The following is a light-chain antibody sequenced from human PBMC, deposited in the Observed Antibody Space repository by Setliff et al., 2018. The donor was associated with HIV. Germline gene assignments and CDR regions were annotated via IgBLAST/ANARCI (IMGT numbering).Light chain of an antibody. V-gene: IGLV2-14*01. CDR2: EVT. Sequence: QSVLTQPASVSGSPGQPITISCTGADSDVGGYNYVSWYQQHPGKAPKLMIYEVTNRPSGVSNRFSGSKSGNTASLTISGLQTEDEADYYCSSYTSSSTRVFGTGTKVTVL. J-gene: IGLJ1*01. CDR3: SSYTSSSTRV. CDR1: DSDVGGYNY.